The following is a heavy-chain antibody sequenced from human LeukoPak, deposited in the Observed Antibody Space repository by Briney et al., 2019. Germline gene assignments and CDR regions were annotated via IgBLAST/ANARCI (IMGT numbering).Heavy chain of an antibody. Sequence: GESLKISCKGSGYSFTSYWIGWVRQMPGKGLEWMGIIYPGDSDTRYSPSFQGQVTISADKSISTAYLQWSSLKASDTAMYYCARLNRLTGTTEYYFDYWGQGTLVTVSS. CDR2: IYPGDSDT. J-gene: IGHJ4*02. D-gene: IGHD1-7*01. CDR1: GYSFTSYW. CDR3: ARLNRLTGTTEYYFDY. V-gene: IGHV5-51*01.